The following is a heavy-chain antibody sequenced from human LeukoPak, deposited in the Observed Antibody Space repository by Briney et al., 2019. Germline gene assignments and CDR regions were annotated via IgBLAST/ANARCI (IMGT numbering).Heavy chain of an antibody. J-gene: IGHJ4*02. CDR2: IYYSGST. V-gene: IGHV4-59*01. Sequence: SETLSLTCTVSGGSISSYYWSWIRQPPGKGLEWIGYIYYSGSTNYNPSLKRRVTISVDTSKNQFSLKLSSVTAADTAVYYCAREINYDSSGYSQIAYWGQGSLVTVSS. CDR1: GGSISSYY. CDR3: AREINYDSSGYSQIAY. D-gene: IGHD3-22*01.